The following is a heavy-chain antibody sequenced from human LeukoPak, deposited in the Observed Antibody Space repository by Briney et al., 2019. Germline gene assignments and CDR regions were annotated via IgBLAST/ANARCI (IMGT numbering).Heavy chain of an antibody. CDR3: ARDPQRTNYDFWSGYFHWFDP. V-gene: IGHV4-34*01. D-gene: IGHD3-3*01. J-gene: IGHJ5*02. Sequence: PSETLSLTCAVYGGSFSGYYWSWIRQPPGKGLEWIGEINHSGSTNYNPSLKSRVTISVDTSKNQFSLKLSSVTAAVTAVYYCARDPQRTNYDFWSGYFHWFDPWGQGTLVTVSS. CDR1: GGSFSGYY. CDR2: INHSGST.